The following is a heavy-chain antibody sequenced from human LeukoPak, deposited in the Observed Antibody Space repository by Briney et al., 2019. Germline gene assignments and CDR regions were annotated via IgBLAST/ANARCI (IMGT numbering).Heavy chain of an antibody. CDR3: AKEFKGYSYPIAGYFDY. Sequence: PGGSLRLSCAASGFTFSSSWMGWARQAPGKGLEWVAVISYDGSNKYYADSVKGRFTISRDNSKNTLYLQMNSLRAEDTAVYYCAKEFKGYSYPIAGYFDYWGQGTLVTVSS. CDR2: ISYDGSNK. D-gene: IGHD5-18*01. J-gene: IGHJ4*02. CDR1: GFTFSSSW. V-gene: IGHV3-30*18.